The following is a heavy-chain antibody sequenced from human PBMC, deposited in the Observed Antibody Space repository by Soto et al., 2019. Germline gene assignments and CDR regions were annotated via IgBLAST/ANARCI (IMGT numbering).Heavy chain of an antibody. CDR2: INHSGST. J-gene: IGHJ5*02. D-gene: IGHD6-13*01. V-gene: IGHV4-34*01. CDR1: GGSFSGYY. CDR3: ARELPIYGPIAAAGTRWFDP. Sequence: PSETLSLTCAVYGGSFSGYYWSWIRQPPGKGLEWIGEINHSGSTNCNPSLKSRVTISVDTSKNQFSLKLSSVTAADTAVYYCARELPIYGPIAAAGTRWFDPWGQGTLVTVSS.